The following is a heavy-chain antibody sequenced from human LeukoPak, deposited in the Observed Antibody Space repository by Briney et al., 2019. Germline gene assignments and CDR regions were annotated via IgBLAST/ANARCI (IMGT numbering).Heavy chain of an antibody. CDR2: MSSGSRYI. CDR3: ARDRPTGASRVFVVQ. J-gene: IGHJ4*02. V-gene: IGHV3-21*06. CDR1: GFSFCTYA. Sequence: SGGSLRLSCTASGFSFCTYAMTWVRQAPGKGLEWISSMSSGSRYIYYADSVRGRFTISRDNTKNSLYLLMNNLRAADSAIYYCARDRPTGASRVFVVQWGQGTPVTVSS. D-gene: IGHD2-15*01.